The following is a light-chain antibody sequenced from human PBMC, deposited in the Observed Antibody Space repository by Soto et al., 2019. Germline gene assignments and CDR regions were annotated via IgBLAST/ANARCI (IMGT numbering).Light chain of an antibody. J-gene: IGKJ1*01. V-gene: IGKV3-11*01. CDR3: QQYGLLPPCT. CDR1: QSVSRH. Sequence: EIVLTQSPATLSLSPGERATLSCRASQSVSRHLAWYQQKPGQAPRLLIYDASNRATGIPARFSASGSGTDFTLNISRLEPEDFAVYYCQQYGLLPPCTFGQGTKVDI. CDR2: DAS.